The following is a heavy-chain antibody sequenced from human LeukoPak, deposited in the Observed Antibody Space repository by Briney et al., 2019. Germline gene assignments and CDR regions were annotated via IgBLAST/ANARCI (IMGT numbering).Heavy chain of an antibody. CDR2: ISSSSSTI. CDR3: ARDWIKMATTWHYFDY. Sequence: GGSLRLSCAASGFTFSSYSMNWVRQAPGKGLEWVSYISSSSSTIYYADSVKGRFTISRDNAKNSLYLQMTSLRAEDTAVYYCARDWIKMATTWHYFDYWGQGTLVTVSS. J-gene: IGHJ4*02. D-gene: IGHD5-24*01. V-gene: IGHV3-48*04. CDR1: GFTFSSYS.